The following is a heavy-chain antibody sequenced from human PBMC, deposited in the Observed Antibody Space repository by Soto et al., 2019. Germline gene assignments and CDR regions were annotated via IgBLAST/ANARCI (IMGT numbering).Heavy chain of an antibody. CDR2: MNPAGRG. V-gene: IGHV4-59*13. D-gene: IGHD3-16*01. Sequence: LIRQSPGKGLEHIGYMNPAGRGEYSPYFKSRVTISADMSNNRISLRLNSVTAADTAIYYCARSGHTFDGVVWGQGILVTVSS. CDR3: ARSGHTFDGVV. J-gene: IGHJ4*02.